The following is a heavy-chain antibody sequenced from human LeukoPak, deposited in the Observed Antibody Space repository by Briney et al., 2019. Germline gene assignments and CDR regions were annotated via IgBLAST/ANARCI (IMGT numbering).Heavy chain of an antibody. D-gene: IGHD3-3*01. J-gene: IGHJ4*02. CDR2: ISYDGSNK. Sequence: GGSLRLSCAASGFSFSSYWMSWVRQAPGKGLEWVAVISYDGSNKYFADSVKGRFTISRDNSKNTLYLQMNSLRAEDTAVYYCAKGWGIPIFGVVTNWGQGTLVTVSS. CDR1: GFSFSSYW. CDR3: AKGWGIPIFGVVTN. V-gene: IGHV3-30*18.